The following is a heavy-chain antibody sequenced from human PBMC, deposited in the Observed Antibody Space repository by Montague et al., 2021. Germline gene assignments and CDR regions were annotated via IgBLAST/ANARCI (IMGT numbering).Heavy chain of an antibody. CDR1: GSSISSFY. Sequence: SETLSLTCTVSGSSISSFYWSWIRQPPEKGLELIAYIYYSGSAGGTTNYNPSLKSRVTISVDSSKNQLSLQLTSVTTADTAVYYCARGRGNSYVSFDSWGQGTLISVSS. J-gene: IGHJ4*02. D-gene: IGHD5-18*01. CDR2: IYYSGSAGGTT. V-gene: IGHV4-59*13. CDR3: ARGRGNSYVSFDS.